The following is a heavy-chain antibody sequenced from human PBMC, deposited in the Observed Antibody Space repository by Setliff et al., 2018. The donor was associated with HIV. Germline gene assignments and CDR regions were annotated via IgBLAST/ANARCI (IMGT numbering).Heavy chain of an antibody. J-gene: IGHJ4*02. CDR1: GGSIISSSYY. D-gene: IGHD3-10*01. V-gene: IGHV4-39*01. CDR3: VRQGLTMNRGVPAPILYYFDY. CDR2: MYYRGTT. Sequence: SETLSLTCTVSGGSIISSSYYWGWIRQPPGKGLEWIGTMYYRGTTYNNPSLKSRVTFSADTSKKQFSLNLNSVTATDTAVYYCVRQGLTMNRGVPAPILYYFDYWGQGILVTVSS.